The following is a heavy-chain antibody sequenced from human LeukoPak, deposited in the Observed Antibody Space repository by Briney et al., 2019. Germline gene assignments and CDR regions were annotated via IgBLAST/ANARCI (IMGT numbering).Heavy chain of an antibody. CDR2: IKQDGSVK. Sequence: PGGSLKLSCAASGFSLSSYWMSWVRQAPGKGLEWVAIIKQDGSVKAYVDSVKGRFTISRDYAKNSLYLQMNSLRAEDTAVYYCVRDPTVTNLHDAFDVWGQGTLVTVPS. CDR3: VRDPTVTNLHDAFDV. CDR1: GFSLSSYW. D-gene: IGHD4-17*01. J-gene: IGHJ3*01. V-gene: IGHV3-7*05.